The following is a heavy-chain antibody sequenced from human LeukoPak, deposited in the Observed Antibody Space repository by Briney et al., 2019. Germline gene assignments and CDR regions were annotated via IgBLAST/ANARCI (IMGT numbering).Heavy chain of an antibody. J-gene: IGHJ4*02. CDR2: ISGDGGST. Sequence: GGSLRLSCAASGFTFDDYAMHWVRQAPGKGLEWVSLISGDGGSTYYADSVKGRFTISRDNSKNSLYLQMNSLRTGETALYYCAKDTAGGGYCDWLLPADYFDYWGQGTLVTVSS. CDR3: AKDTAGGGYCDWLLPADYFDY. CDR1: GFTFDDYA. V-gene: IGHV3-43*02. D-gene: IGHD3-9*01.